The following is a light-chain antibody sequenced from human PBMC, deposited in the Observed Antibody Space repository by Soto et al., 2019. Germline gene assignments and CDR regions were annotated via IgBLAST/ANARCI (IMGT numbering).Light chain of an antibody. CDR3: QQRSNWPRT. Sequence: EIVLTQSPATLSLSPGERATLSCRASQSVSSYLAWYQQKPGQAPRLVIYGASNRAAGTPARFSGSGSGTDFTLTISRLEREDFAVYYCQQRSNWPRTFGQGTKLEIK. J-gene: IGKJ2*01. CDR2: GAS. CDR1: QSVSSY. V-gene: IGKV3-11*01.